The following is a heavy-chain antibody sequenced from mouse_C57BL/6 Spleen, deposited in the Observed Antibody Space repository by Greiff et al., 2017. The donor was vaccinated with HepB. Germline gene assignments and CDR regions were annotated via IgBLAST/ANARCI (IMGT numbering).Heavy chain of an antibody. CDR1: GYTFTSYW. CDR2: IYPGSGST. CDR3: ARSYYGNYYCDY. V-gene: IGHV1-55*01. D-gene: IGHD2-1*01. Sequence: VQLQQSGAELVKPGASVKMSCKASGYTFTSYWITWVKQRPGQGLEWIGDIYPGSGSTNYNEKFKSKATLTVDTSSSTAYMQLSSLTSEDSAVYDCARSYYGNYYCDYWGQGTTLTVSS. J-gene: IGHJ2*01.